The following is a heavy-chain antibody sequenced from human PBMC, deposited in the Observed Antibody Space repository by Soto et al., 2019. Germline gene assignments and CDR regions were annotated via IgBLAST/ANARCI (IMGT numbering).Heavy chain of an antibody. Sequence: QPGGSLRLSCAASGFTFSSYAMSWVRQAPGKGLEWVSAISGSGGSTYYADSVKGRFTISRDNSKNTLHLQMNSLRAEDTAVYYCSKDRRGGRAVLDSWGQGTPVTVSS. CDR3: SKDRRGGRAVLDS. J-gene: IGHJ4*02. D-gene: IGHD2-8*01. V-gene: IGHV3-23*01. CDR2: ISGSGGST. CDR1: GFTFSSYA.